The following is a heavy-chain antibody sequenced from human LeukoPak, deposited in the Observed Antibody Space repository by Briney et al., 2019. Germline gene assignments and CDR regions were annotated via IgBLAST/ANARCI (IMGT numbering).Heavy chain of an antibody. J-gene: IGHJ6*03. CDR3: ARAAGDYGDYDYFYYMDV. V-gene: IGHV1-2*02. D-gene: IGHD4-17*01. Sequence: ASVKVSCKASGYTFTGYYMHWVRQAPGQGLEWMGWINPTSGGTKYTQKFQGRVTMTRDTSISTAYMELNTLRSDDTAMYYCARAAGDYGDYDYFYYMDVWGKGTTVTISS. CDR2: INPTSGGT. CDR1: GYTFTGYY.